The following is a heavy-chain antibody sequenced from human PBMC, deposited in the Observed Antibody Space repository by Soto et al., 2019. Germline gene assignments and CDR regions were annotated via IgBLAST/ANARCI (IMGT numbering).Heavy chain of an antibody. CDR3: ARQDGYYYYMDV. Sequence: QVQLQESGPGLVKPSETLSLTCKLSGGSISSYYWSWIRQPPGEALEWIGYVFYTGSTNYNPSLKSRVLTSVDTAKNQFALELRSVTAADTAVYYCARQDGYYYYMDVWGKGTTVTVSS. J-gene: IGHJ6*03. V-gene: IGHV4-59*08. CDR1: GGSISSYY. CDR2: VFYTGST.